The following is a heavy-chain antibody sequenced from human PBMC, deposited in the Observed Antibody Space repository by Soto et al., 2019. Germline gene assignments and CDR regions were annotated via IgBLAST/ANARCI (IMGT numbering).Heavy chain of an antibody. Sequence: QITLKESGPTLVKPTQTLTLTCTFSGFSLSTSGVGVGWIRQPPGKALEWLALIYWDDDKRYSPSLKSRLTITKDTSQNQVVLTMTNMDPVDTATYYCAHRGGYCSGGSCHNWFAPWGQGTLVTVSS. CDR3: AHRGGYCSGGSCHNWFAP. D-gene: IGHD2-15*01. CDR2: IYWDDDK. V-gene: IGHV2-5*02. CDR1: GFSLSTSGVG. J-gene: IGHJ5*02.